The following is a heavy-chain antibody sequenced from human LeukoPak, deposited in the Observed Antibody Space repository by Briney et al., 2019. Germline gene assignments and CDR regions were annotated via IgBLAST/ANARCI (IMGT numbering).Heavy chain of an antibody. CDR2: IYTSGRT. Sequence: SETLSLTCIVSGGSISSYYWSWIRQPAGKGLEWIGRIYTSGRTNYNPSLKSRVTMSVDTSKNQFSLKLSSVTAADTAVYHCARDKISSGYSRWFDPWGQGTLVTVSS. CDR1: GGSISSYY. CDR3: ARDKISSGYSRWFDP. D-gene: IGHD3-22*01. V-gene: IGHV4-4*07. J-gene: IGHJ5*02.